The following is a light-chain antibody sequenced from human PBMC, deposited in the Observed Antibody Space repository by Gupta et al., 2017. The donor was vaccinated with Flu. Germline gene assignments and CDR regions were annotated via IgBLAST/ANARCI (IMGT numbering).Light chain of an antibody. CDR2: ENS. V-gene: IGLV1-51*02. CDR3: GTLDSSLTAGV. J-gene: IGLJ2*01. CDR1: SSNIGNHY. Sequence: QSVLTQPPSVSAAPGQKVTISCSGSSSNIGNHYVSWYQHRPGTAPKLLIYENSERPSGIPDRFSGSKSGTSATLGITGLQTGDEADYYCGTLDSSLTAGVFGGGTKVTVL.